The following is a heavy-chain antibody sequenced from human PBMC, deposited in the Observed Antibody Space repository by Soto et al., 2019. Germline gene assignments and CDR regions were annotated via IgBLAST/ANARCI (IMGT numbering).Heavy chain of an antibody. CDR2: ISGSGGST. J-gene: IGHJ3*02. Sequence: EVQLLESGGGLVQPGGSLRLSCAASGFTFSSYAMSWVRQAPGKGLEWVSAISGSGGSTYYADSVKGRFTISRDNSKNTLYLQMNSLRAEDTAVYYFAKVKGVTMDAFDIWGQGTMVTVSS. CDR1: GFTFSSYA. CDR3: AKVKGVTMDAFDI. V-gene: IGHV3-23*01. D-gene: IGHD4-17*01.